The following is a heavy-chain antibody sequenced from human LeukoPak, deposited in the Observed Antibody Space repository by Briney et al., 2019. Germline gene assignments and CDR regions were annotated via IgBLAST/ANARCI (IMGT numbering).Heavy chain of an antibody. D-gene: IGHD2-2*01. CDR1: RFTFSSYA. J-gene: IGHJ6*02. Sequence: PGGSLRLSCAASRFTFSSYAMHWVRQAPGKGLEWVAVISHDGSNKHYADSVKGRFTISRDTSKNTLFLQMISLRPEDTAVYYCARGTDIVVVPAAIERYYGMDVWGQGTAVTVSS. V-gene: IGHV3-30-3*01. CDR2: ISHDGSNK. CDR3: ARGTDIVVVPAAIERYYGMDV.